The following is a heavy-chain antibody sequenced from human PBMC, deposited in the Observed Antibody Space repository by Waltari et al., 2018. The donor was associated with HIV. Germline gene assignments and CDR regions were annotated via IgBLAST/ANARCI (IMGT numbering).Heavy chain of an antibody. Sequence: QLQLQESGPGLVKPSETLSLTCTVSGGSISSSSYYWGWIRQPPGKGLEWIGSIYYSGSTYYNPSLKSRVTISVDTSKNQFSLKLSSVTAADTAVYYCARHRIHDSSGYYYFDYWGQGTLVTVSS. V-gene: IGHV4-39*01. J-gene: IGHJ4*02. CDR1: GGSISSSSYY. CDR3: ARHRIHDSSGYYYFDY. CDR2: IYYSGST. D-gene: IGHD3-22*01.